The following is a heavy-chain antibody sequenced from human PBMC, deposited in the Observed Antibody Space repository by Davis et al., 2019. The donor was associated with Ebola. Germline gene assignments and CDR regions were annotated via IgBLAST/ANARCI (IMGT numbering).Heavy chain of an antibody. D-gene: IGHD3-10*01. Sequence: SETLSLTCTVSAGSISSSNYYWGWIRQPPGKGLEWVGNIYYSGSTYYNPSLKSRVTTSVKTSKNQFSLKLNSVTAADTAVYYCAREHTYGSMVYGLDVWGQGTTVTVSS. J-gene: IGHJ6*02. CDR3: AREHTYGSMVYGLDV. CDR1: AGSISSSNYY. CDR2: IYYSGST. V-gene: IGHV4-39*02.